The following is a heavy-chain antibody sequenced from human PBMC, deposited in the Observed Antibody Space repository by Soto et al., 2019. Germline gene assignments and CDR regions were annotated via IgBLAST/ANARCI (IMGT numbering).Heavy chain of an antibody. J-gene: IGHJ4*02. CDR1: GFTFSLYA. CDR3: VKDRSTSDWYGYFDY. Sequence: EGQLLESGGGLVDPGGSLRLSCAASGFTFSLYAMSWVRQTPGKGLEWVSTIGGSGGDTSYADFVRGRFTISRDNSKNTLYLQMSSLRAEDTALYYCVKDRSTSDWYGYFDYWGQGTLVTVSS. V-gene: IGHV3-23*01. CDR2: IGGSGGDT. D-gene: IGHD6-19*01.